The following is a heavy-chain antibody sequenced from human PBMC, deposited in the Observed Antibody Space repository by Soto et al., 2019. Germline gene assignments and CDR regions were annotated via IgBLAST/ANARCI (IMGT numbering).Heavy chain of an antibody. CDR1: GFIFSNYA. CDR3: ARAGIKSISHLSYGY. V-gene: IGHV3-23*01. Sequence: PGGSVRLSCAASGFIFSNYAMSWVRQAPGKGLEWVSAISGDSDSTTYADAVKGRFTISRDNSKNTLYLQMNSLRDEDTAVYYCARAGIKSISHLSYGYWGQGALVTVSS. CDR2: ISGDSDST. D-gene: IGHD3-10*01. J-gene: IGHJ4*02.